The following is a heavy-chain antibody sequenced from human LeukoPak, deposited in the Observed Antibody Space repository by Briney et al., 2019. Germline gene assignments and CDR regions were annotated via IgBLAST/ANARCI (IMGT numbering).Heavy chain of an antibody. D-gene: IGHD6-13*01. V-gene: IGHV1-2*02. J-gene: IGHJ4*02. CDR3: ARDRIGSIAAAGE. Sequence: ASVKVSCKASGYTFTGYYMHWVRQAPGQGLEWMGWINPNSGGTNYAQKFQGRVTMTRDTSISTAYMELSRLRSDDTAVYYCARDRIGSIAAAGEWGQGTLVTVSS. CDR1: GYTFTGYY. CDR2: INPNSGGT.